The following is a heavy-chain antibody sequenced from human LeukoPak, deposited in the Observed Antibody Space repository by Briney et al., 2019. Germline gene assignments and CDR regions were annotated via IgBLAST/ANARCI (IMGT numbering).Heavy chain of an antibody. CDR3: ARVRFXXXXXSGYYTFDY. D-gene: IGHD3-22*01. CDR1: GYTFTSYY. V-gene: IGHV1-46*01. Sequence: ASVKVSCKASGYTFTSYYMHWVRQAPGQGLEWMGIINPSGGSTSYAQKFQGRVTMTRDTSTSTVYMELSSLRSEDTAVYYCARVRFXXXXXSGYYTFDYWGQGTLVTVSS. CDR2: INPSGGST. J-gene: IGHJ4*02.